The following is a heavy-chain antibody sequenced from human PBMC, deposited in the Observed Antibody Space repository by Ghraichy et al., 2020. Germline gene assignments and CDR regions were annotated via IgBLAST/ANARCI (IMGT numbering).Heavy chain of an antibody. CDR3: ASGTSVSGSLYY. J-gene: IGHJ4*02. Sequence: GGSLRLSCAASGFTFISYTMNWVRQAPGKGLEWVSSVSSSSSNYIYYADSVKGRFTISRDNAKNSLFLQMNSLRAEDTAVYYCASGTSVSGSLYYWGQGTLVTVSS. V-gene: IGHV3-21*01. CDR2: VSSSSSNYI. CDR1: GFTFISYT. D-gene: IGHD1-26*01.